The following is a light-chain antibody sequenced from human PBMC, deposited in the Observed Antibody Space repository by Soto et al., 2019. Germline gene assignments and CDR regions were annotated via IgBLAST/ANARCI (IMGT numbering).Light chain of an antibody. V-gene: IGLV9-49*01. CDR3: GADHGSGSNFVSV. CDR1: SGYSNYK. J-gene: IGLJ2*01. CDR2: VGTGGIVG. Sequence: QSVLTQPPSASASLGASVTLTCTLSSGYSNYKVDWYQQRPGKGPRFVMRVGTGGIVGSKGDGVPDRFSVLGSGPNRYLTINNIQEEDESDYHCGADHGSGSNFVSVFGGGTQLTVL.